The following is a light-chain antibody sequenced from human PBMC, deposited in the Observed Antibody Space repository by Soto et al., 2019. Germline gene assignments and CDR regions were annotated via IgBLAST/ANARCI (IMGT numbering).Light chain of an antibody. CDR1: RSVNSE. Sequence: VMTQSPATLSVSPGERATLSCRASRSVNSELAWYQQKPGQAPRLLIYGASSRATDIPPRFSRSGSGTEITLAISSLQSEDFAVYYCQQYSDWPWTFGHGTKVEIK. J-gene: IGKJ1*01. CDR3: QQYSDWPWT. CDR2: GAS. V-gene: IGKV3-15*01.